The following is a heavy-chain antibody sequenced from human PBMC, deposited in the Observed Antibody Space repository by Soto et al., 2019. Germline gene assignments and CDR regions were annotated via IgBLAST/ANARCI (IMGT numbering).Heavy chain of an antibody. J-gene: IGHJ5*01. CDR1: GGSISSSPYN. V-gene: IGHV4-39*01. Sequence: SETLSLTCTVSGGSISSSPYNWGWIRQPPKKGLEWIGTISYSATTYYNTSLKSRVTMSVDTSKNQFSLKLSSVTAADTAVYYCARHPTGFPNWFDSWGQGTLVTVSS. CDR2: ISYSATT. CDR3: ARHPTGFPNWFDS. D-gene: IGHD1-1*01.